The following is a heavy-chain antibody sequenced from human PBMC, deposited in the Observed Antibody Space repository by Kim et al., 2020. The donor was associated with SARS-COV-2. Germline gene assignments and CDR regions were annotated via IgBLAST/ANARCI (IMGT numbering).Heavy chain of an antibody. Sequence: SETLSLTCAVYGGSFSGYYWSWIRQPPGKGLEWIGEINHSGSTNYNPSLKSRVTISVDTSKNQFSLKLSSVTAADTAVYYCARKRVRDIVVVPAAIGSRNWFDPWGQGTLVTVSS. CDR3: ARKRVRDIVVVPAAIGSRNWFDP. J-gene: IGHJ5*02. CDR2: INHSGST. D-gene: IGHD2-2*01. CDR1: GGSFSGYY. V-gene: IGHV4-34*01.